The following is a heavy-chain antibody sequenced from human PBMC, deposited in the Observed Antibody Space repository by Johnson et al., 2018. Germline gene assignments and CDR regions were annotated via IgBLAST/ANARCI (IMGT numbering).Heavy chain of an antibody. V-gene: IGHV3-53*01. D-gene: IGHD3-3*01. CDR3: AVEWNIIPRYFQH. Sequence: VQLVQSGGGLVQPGGSLRLSCAASEFTVSNKCLSWVRQAPGKGLEWVSVIYSGGTTYYAASVKGRFTNSRDNSKNRLFLQMNSRRDEETAVYYCAVEWNIIPRYFQHWGQGPLVTFSS. CDR1: EFTVSNKC. J-gene: IGHJ1*01. CDR2: IYSGGTT.